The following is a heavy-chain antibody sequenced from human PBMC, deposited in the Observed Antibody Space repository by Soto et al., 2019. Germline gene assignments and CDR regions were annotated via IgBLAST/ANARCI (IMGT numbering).Heavy chain of an antibody. Sequence: PSETLSLTCAVSGYSISSGHYWGWIRQPPGKGLEWIGSIYHSGTTYYNRSLKSRVTVLVDTSKNQFSLKLTSVRSADTAVYYCARADSSLAGRWDVWGQGTTVTVSS. D-gene: IGHD6-19*01. CDR1: GYSISSGHY. CDR3: ARADSSLAGRWDV. J-gene: IGHJ6*02. CDR2: IYHSGTT. V-gene: IGHV4-38-2*01.